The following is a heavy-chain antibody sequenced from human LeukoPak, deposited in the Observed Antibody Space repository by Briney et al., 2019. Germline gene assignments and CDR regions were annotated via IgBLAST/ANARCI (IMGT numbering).Heavy chain of an antibody. CDR1: GFTFDDYA. CDR2: ISWNSGSI. V-gene: IGHV3-9*01. D-gene: IGHD3-10*01. J-gene: IGHJ4*02. CDR3: AKDVVHYYGSGSLDY. Sequence: GGSLRLSCAASGFTFDDYAMHWVRQAPGKGLEWVSGISWNSGSIGYADSVKGRFTISRDNAKNSLYLQMNSLRAEDTALYYCAKDVVHYYGSGSLDYWGQGTLVTVSS.